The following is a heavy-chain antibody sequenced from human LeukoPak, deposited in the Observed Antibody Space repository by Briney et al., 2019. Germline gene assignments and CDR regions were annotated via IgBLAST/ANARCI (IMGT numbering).Heavy chain of an antibody. Sequence: GASVKVSCKAAGYTFTRYAMHWVRQAPGQRLEWMGWINAGNGNTEYSQKLQGRVTITRDTSASTAYMELSSLRSEDTAVYYCARNYYDSSGYPIYYFDYWGQGTLVTVSS. CDR2: INAGNGNT. CDR3: ARNYYDSSGYPIYYFDY. CDR1: GYTFTRYA. D-gene: IGHD3-22*01. J-gene: IGHJ4*02. V-gene: IGHV1-3*01.